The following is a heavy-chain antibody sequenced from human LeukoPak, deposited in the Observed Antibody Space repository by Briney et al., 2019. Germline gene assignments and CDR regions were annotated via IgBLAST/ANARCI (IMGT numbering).Heavy chain of an antibody. J-gene: IGHJ3*02. CDR3: ADSSGSDAFDI. Sequence: GGFLRLSCAASGFTFSDYYMSWIRQAPGKGLEWVSYISSSGSTIYYADSVKGRFTISRDNAKNSLYLQMNSLRAEDTAVYYCADSSGSDAFDIWGQGTMVTVSS. V-gene: IGHV3-11*01. D-gene: IGHD3-22*01. CDR2: ISSSGSTI. CDR1: GFTFSDYY.